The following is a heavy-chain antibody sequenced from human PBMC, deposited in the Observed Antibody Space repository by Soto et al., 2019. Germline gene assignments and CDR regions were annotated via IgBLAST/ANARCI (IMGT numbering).Heavy chain of an antibody. D-gene: IGHD2-15*01. CDR2: ISAYNGNT. Sequence: ASVKVSCKASGYTFTSYAISWVRQAPGQGLEWMGWISAYNGNTNYAQKLQGRVTMTTDTSTSTAYMELRSLRSDDTAVYYCARVWSACSGGSCYVVRWFDPWGQGTLVTVSS. J-gene: IGHJ5*02. V-gene: IGHV1-18*01. CDR3: ARVWSACSGGSCYVVRWFDP. CDR1: GYTFTSYA.